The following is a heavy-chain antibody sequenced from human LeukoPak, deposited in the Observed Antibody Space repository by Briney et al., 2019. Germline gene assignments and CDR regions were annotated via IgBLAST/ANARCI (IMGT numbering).Heavy chain of an antibody. Sequence: SLRLSCAASGFPFDDYAMHWVRQAPGKGLEWVSGISWNSGSIGYADSVKGRFTISRDNAKNSLYLQMNSLRAEDTALYYCAKDKGSGYSPYYFDYWGQGTLVTVSS. J-gene: IGHJ4*02. D-gene: IGHD3-22*01. V-gene: IGHV3-9*01. CDR2: ISWNSGSI. CDR1: GFPFDDYA. CDR3: AKDKGSGYSPYYFDY.